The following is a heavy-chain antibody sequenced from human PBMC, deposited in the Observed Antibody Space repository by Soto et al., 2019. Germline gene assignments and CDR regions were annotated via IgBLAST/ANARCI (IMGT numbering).Heavy chain of an antibody. CDR1: GGSISTSS. J-gene: IGHJ5*02. CDR2: IYYIGST. V-gene: IGHV4-59*06. CDR3: ARSVFP. Sequence: SETLSLTCTVSGGSISTSSWNWIRQAPGKGLEWIGYIYYIGSTYYNPSLKSRVTISLDTSKNQFSQKLSSVTAADTAVYYCARSVFPWGQGTLVTVSS.